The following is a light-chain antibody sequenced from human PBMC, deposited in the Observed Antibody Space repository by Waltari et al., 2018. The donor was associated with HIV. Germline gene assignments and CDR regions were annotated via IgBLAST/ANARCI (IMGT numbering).Light chain of an antibody. CDR2: GAS. J-gene: IGKJ1*01. CDR3: QQYGSSPLST. CDR1: QSVSSSY. V-gene: IGKV3-20*01. Sequence: IVLTKPPGILSFSQGERANLSCSASQSVSSSYLAWYQQRPGQAPRLLIYGASSRATGIPDRFSGSGSATDFTLTISRLVPEDFAVYYCQQYGSSPLSTFGQGTKVES.